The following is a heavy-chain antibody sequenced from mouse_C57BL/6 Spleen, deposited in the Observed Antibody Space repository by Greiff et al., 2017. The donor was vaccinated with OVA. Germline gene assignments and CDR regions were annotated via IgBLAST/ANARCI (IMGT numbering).Heavy chain of an antibody. D-gene: IGHD1-1*01. Sequence: QVQLQQPGAELVMPGASVKLSCKASGYTFTSYWMHWVKQRPGQGLEWIGEIDPSDSYTNYNQKFKGKSTLTVDKSSSTAYLQLSSLTSEDSAVYYGARGGNYYGSRGAWFADWGQGTLVTVSA. J-gene: IGHJ3*01. CDR3: ARGGNYYGSRGAWFAD. CDR2: IDPSDSYT. V-gene: IGHV1-69*01. CDR1: GYTFTSYW.